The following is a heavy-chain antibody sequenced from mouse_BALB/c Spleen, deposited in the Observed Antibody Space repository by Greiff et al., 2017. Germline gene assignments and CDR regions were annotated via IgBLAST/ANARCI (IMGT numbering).Heavy chain of an antibody. CDR2: ISYSGST. CDR3: ARSDYEGFAY. Sequence: EVKLQESGPGLVKPSQSLSLTCTVTGYSITSDYAWNWIRQFPGNKLEWMGYISYSGSTSYNPSLKSRISITRDTSKNQFFLQLNSVTTEDTATYYCARSDYEGFAYWGQGTLVTVSA. CDR1: GYSITSDYA. D-gene: IGHD2-4*01. J-gene: IGHJ3*01. V-gene: IGHV3-2*02.